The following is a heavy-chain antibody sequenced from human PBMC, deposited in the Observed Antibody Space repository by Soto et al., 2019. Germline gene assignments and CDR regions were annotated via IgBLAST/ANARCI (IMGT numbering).Heavy chain of an antibody. J-gene: IGHJ3*02. V-gene: IGHV3-23*01. CDR3: AKWPQKIPYCSGGSCAGNAFDI. CDR1: GFTFSSYA. D-gene: IGHD2-15*01. CDR2: ISGSGGST. Sequence: GGSLRLSCAASGFTFSSYAMSWVRQAPGKGLEWVSAISGSGGSTYYADSVKGRFTISRDNSKNTLYLQMNSLRAEDTAVYYCAKWPQKIPYCSGGSCAGNAFDIWGQGTMVT.